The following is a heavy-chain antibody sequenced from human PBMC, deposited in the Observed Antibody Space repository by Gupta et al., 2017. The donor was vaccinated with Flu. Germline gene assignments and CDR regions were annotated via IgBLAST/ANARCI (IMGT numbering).Heavy chain of an antibody. CDR3: ARGVAFDI. Sequence: GMNWVRQAPGKGLEWGANIKQDGSGKYYVDSVKGRFTISRDNAKNSLYLQMNSLRAEDTAVYYCARGVAFDIWGQGTMVTVSS. J-gene: IGHJ3*02. CDR2: IKQDGSGK. V-gene: IGHV3-7*01. CDR1: G.